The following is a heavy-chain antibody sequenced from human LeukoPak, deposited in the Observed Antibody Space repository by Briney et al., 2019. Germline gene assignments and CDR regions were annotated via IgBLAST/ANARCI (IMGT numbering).Heavy chain of an antibody. CDR1: GFTFSSYD. CDR2: ISYDGSNK. CDR3: ARDQIIVTTILDYYYGMDV. V-gene: IGHV3-30*03. Sequence: GRSLRLSCAASGFTFSSYDMHWVRQAPGKGLEWVAVISYDGSNKYYADSVKGRFTISRDNSKNTLYLQMNSLKPEDTAVYYCARDQIIVTTILDYYYGMDVWGQGTTVTVSS. D-gene: IGHD5-12*01. J-gene: IGHJ6*02.